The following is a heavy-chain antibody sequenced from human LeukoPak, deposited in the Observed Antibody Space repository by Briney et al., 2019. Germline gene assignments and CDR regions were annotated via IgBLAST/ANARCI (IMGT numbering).Heavy chain of an antibody. V-gene: IGHV3-30*18. Sequence: GGSLRLSCAASGFTFRSHDMSWVRQAPGKGLEWVAVISYDGSNKYYADSVKGRFTISRDNSKNTLYLQMNSLRAEDTAVYYCAKKPTIFGVVIRVPFDYWGQGTLVTVSS. J-gene: IGHJ4*02. CDR1: GFTFRSHD. D-gene: IGHD3-3*01. CDR3: AKKPTIFGVVIRVPFDY. CDR2: ISYDGSNK.